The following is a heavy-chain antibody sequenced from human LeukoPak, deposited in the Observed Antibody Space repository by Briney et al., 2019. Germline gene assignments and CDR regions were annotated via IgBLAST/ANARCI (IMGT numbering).Heavy chain of an antibody. V-gene: IGHV3-33*06. CDR1: GFTFSKYG. Sequence: PGGSLTLSCPASGFTFSKYGMHWIRQPQAKGLEWVAVIWSNGNNVYYVESVKGRFTISRDNSKNTLYLQMNSMRAEDTAVYYCAKDSYGSGTTADYWGQGTLVTVSS. D-gene: IGHD3-10*01. J-gene: IGHJ4*02. CDR2: IWSNGNNV. CDR3: AKDSYGSGTTADY.